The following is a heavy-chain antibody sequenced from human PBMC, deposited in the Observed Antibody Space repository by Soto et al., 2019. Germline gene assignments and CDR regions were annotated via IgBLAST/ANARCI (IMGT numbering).Heavy chain of an antibody. CDR3: ARDGDIVLVPAATNYYYYGMDV. V-gene: IGHV3-30-3*01. D-gene: IGHD2-2*01. CDR2: ISYDGSNK. CDR1: GFTFSSYA. Sequence: PLGGSLRLSCAASGFTFSSYAMHWVRQAPGKGLEWVAVISYDGSNKYYADSVKGRFTISRDNSKNTLYLQMNSLRAEDTAVYYCARDGDIVLVPAATNYYYYGMDVWGQGTTVTVSS. J-gene: IGHJ6*02.